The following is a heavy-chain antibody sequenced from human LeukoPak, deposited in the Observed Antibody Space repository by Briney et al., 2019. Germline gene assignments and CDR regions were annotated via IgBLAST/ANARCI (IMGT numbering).Heavy chain of an antibody. D-gene: IGHD2-2*01. V-gene: IGHV4-31*03. CDR2: IYYSGST. CDR3: ARDLSYCSSTSCYYYYGMDV. Sequence: DPSETLSLTCTVSGGSIRSSYYYWGWIRQHPGKGLEWIGYIYYSGSTYYNPSLKSRVTISVDTSKNQFSLKLSSVTAADTAVYYCARDLSYCSSTSCYYYYGMDVWGQGTTVTVSS. CDR1: GGSIRSSYYY. J-gene: IGHJ6*02.